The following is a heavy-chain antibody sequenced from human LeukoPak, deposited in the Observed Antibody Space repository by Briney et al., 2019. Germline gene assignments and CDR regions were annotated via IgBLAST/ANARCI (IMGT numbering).Heavy chain of an antibody. V-gene: IGHV1-18*01. J-gene: IGHJ4*02. CDR1: GYTFTSYG. CDR2: ISAYNGNT. Sequence: ASVRVSCKASGYTFTSYGISWVRQAPGQGLEWMGWISAYNGNTNYAQKFQGRVTMTTDTSTNTAYMELWSLRSDDTAVYYCARDGYSGYDYLDWGQGTLVTVSS. CDR3: ARDGYSGYDYLD. D-gene: IGHD5-12*01.